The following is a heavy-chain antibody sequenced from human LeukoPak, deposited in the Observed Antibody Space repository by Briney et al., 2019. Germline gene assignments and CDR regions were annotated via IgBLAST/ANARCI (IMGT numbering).Heavy chain of an antibody. V-gene: IGHV5-51*01. J-gene: IGHJ4*02. Sequence: GESLKISCKGSGYSFSDYWIAWVRQMPGKGLEWMGFVYPGDSDSRHSPSFRGQVTFSADKANSTAYLQWNSLRASDTAIYYCARHSPGWMVRPYCFDSWGQGTLVTVSS. CDR3: ARHSPGWMVRPYCFDS. CDR2: VYPGDSDS. D-gene: IGHD3-10*01. CDR1: GYSFSDYW.